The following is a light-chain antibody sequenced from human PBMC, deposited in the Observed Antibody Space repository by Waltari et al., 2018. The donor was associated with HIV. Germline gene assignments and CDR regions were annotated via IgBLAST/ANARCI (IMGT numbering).Light chain of an antibody. CDR2: DAS. J-gene: IGKJ4*01. Sequence: EIVLTQSPVTLPLSPGERATLSCRASQSVSNSLIWYQQKPGQAPRLLIYDASNRATGVPARFSGSGSGTDFTLTISSLEPEDFAVYYCQQRSNWPPITFGGGTKVEIK. V-gene: IGKV3-11*01. CDR3: QQRSNWPPIT. CDR1: QSVSNS.